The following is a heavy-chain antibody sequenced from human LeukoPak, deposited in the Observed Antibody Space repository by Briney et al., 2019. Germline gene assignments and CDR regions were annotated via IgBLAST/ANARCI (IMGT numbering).Heavy chain of an antibody. CDR3: ARGGGYYPIDY. V-gene: IGHV3-48*01. J-gene: IGHJ4*02. CDR1: GFTFSSYS. CDR2: ISSSSSTI. D-gene: IGHD2-15*01. Sequence: GGSLRLSCAASGFTFSSYSMNWVRQAPGKGLEWVSYISSSSSTIYYADSVKGRFTISRDNAKNTLYLQVNSLRAEDTAVYYCARGGGYYPIDYWGQGTLVTVSS.